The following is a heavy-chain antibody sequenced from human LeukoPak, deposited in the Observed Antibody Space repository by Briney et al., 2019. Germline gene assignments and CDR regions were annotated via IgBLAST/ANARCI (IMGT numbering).Heavy chain of an antibody. D-gene: IGHD6-13*01. CDR3: ATLDPDSLAGTADY. CDR2: IYYSGST. CDR1: GGSISSSSYY. V-gene: IGHV4-39*01. Sequence: SETLSLTCTVSGGSISSSSYYWGWIRQPPGKGLEWIGSIYYSGSTYYNPSLKSRVTISVDTSKNQFSLKLSSVTAADTAVYYCATLDPDSLAGTADYWGQGTLVTVSS. J-gene: IGHJ4*02.